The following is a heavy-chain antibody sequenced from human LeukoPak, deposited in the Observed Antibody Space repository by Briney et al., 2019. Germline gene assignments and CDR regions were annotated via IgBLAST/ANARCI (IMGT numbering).Heavy chain of an antibody. Sequence: PSETLSLTCTVSGGSISSYYWSWIRQPPGKGLEWIGYIYYSGSTNYNPSLKSRVTISVDTSKNQFSLKLSSVTAADTAVYYCARPLAAAGTIGAFDIWGQGTIVTVSS. V-gene: IGHV4-59*12. D-gene: IGHD6-13*01. CDR1: GGSISSYY. J-gene: IGHJ3*02. CDR3: ARPLAAAGTIGAFDI. CDR2: IYYSGST.